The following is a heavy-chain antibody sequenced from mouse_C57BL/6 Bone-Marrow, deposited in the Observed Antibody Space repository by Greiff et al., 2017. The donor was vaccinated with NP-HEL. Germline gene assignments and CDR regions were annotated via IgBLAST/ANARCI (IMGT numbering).Heavy chain of an antibody. Sequence: VQLQQPGAELVKPGASVTMSCKASGYTFTSYWITWVKQRPGQGLEWIGDIYPGSGSTNYNEKFKSKATLTVDTSSSTAYMQLSSLTSEDSAVYYCARRRYGSSLDYWGQGTTLTVSS. CDR1: GYTFTSYW. CDR2: IYPGSGST. V-gene: IGHV1-55*01. CDR3: ARRRYGSSLDY. D-gene: IGHD1-1*01. J-gene: IGHJ2*01.